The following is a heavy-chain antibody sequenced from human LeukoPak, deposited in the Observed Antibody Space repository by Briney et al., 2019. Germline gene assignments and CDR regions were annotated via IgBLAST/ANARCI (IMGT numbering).Heavy chain of an antibody. CDR2: MNPINGNT. D-gene: IGHD3-10*01. CDR1: GFTFTNYD. Sequence: GASVKVSCKATGFTFTNYDINWVRQATGQGLEWMGWMNPINGNTGYAQKFQGRVTMTRDTSISTAYMGLRSLTSEDTAVYYCVRDGEGVAISVNYWFAPWGQGTLVTVSS. J-gene: IGHJ5*02. CDR3: VRDGEGVAISVNYWFAP. V-gene: IGHV1-8*01.